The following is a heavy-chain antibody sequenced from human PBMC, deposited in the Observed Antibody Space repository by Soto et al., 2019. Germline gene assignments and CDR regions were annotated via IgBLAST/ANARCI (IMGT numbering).Heavy chain of an antibody. Sequence: QITLKESGPTLVKPTQTLTLTCTFSGFSLSTSGVGVGWIRQPPGKALEWLALIYWDDDKRYSPSLKSRLTITKDTSKNQVVLIMTNTDPVDTATYYCAHRRPTWYSSSWKSAYYFDYWGQGTLVTVSS. V-gene: IGHV2-5*02. CDR3: AHRRPTWYSSSWKSAYYFDY. J-gene: IGHJ4*02. CDR1: GFSLSTSGVG. D-gene: IGHD6-13*01. CDR2: IYWDDDK.